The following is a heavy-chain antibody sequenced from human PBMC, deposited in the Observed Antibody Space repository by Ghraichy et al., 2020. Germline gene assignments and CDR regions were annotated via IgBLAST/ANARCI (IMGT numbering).Heavy chain of an antibody. D-gene: IGHD5-18*01. CDR2: INPSGGST. CDR3: ARDTAMAPIDY. CDR1: GYTFTSDY. J-gene: IGHJ4*02. Sequence: ASVKVSCKASGYTFTSDYMHWVRQAPGQGLEWMGIINPSGGSTSYAQKFQGRVTMTRDTSTSTVYMELSSLRSEDTAVYYCARDTAMAPIDYWGQGTLVTVSS. V-gene: IGHV1-46*01.